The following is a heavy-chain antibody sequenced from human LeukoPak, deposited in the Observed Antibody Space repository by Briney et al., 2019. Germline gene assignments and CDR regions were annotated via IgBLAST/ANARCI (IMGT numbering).Heavy chain of an antibody. Sequence: SVKVSCKASGGTFSSYAISWVRQAPGQGLEWMGGIIPIFGTANYAQKFQGRVTITTDESTSTAYMELSSLRSEDTAVYYCASLTNGYGGYVDYWGQGTLVTVSS. CDR3: ASLTNGYGGYVDY. D-gene: IGHD1-26*01. V-gene: IGHV1-69*05. CDR1: GGTFSSYA. CDR2: IIPIFGTA. J-gene: IGHJ4*02.